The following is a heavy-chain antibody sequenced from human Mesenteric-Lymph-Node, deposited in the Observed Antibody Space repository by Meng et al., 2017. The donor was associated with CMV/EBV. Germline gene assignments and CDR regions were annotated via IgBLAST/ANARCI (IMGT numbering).Heavy chain of an antibody. CDR1: GYTFTGYY. CDR2: INPNSGVT. D-gene: IGHD6-19*01. V-gene: IGHV1-2*02. Sequence: ASVKVSCKASGYTFTGYYMYWVRRAPGQGLEWVGWINPNSGVTNYAQKFQGRVTMTRDTSIGTAYLELRNLRSDDTAIYFCARERSRGWRFDYWGQGTLVTVSS. CDR3: ARERSRGWRFDY. J-gene: IGHJ4*02.